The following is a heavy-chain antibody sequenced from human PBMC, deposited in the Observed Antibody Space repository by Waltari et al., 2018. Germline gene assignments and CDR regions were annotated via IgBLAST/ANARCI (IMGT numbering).Heavy chain of an antibody. J-gene: IGHJ6*03. Sequence: EVQLLESGGGLVQPGGSLRLSCAASGFTFSSYAMSWVRQAPGKGLEWVSAISGSGGSTYYADSVKGRFTISRDNSKNTLYLQMNSLRAEDTAVYYCANSPPSGIYYYYYMDVWGKGTTVTISS. V-gene: IGHV3-23*01. CDR2: ISGSGGST. CDR1: GFTFSSYA. D-gene: IGHD3-3*02. CDR3: ANSPPSGIYYYYYMDV.